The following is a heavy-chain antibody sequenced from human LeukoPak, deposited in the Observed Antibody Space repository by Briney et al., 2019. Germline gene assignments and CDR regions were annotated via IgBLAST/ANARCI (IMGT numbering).Heavy chain of an antibody. CDR2: ISGSGGST. Sequence: GGSLRLACAPSGFTFSSYAMSWVRQAPGKGLEWVSAISGSGGSTYYADSVKGRFTISRDNSKNTLYLQMNSLRAEDTAVYYCAPRGGLLLDYWGQGTLVTVSS. D-gene: IGHD1-26*01. J-gene: IGHJ4*02. V-gene: IGHV3-23*01. CDR3: APRGGLLLDY. CDR1: GFTFSSYA.